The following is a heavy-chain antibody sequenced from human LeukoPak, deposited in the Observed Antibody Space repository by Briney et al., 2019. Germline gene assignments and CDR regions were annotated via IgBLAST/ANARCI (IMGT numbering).Heavy chain of an antibody. Sequence: GGSLRLSCAASGFTFSSYAMHWVRQAPGKGLEWVAVISYDGSNKYYADSVKGRFTISRDNSKNTLYLQMNSLRAEDTAIYYCARNPERYSSGPGAFDIWGQGTMVTVSS. V-gene: IGHV3-30-3*01. CDR1: GFTFSSYA. CDR2: ISYDGSNK. J-gene: IGHJ3*02. D-gene: IGHD6-19*01. CDR3: ARNPERYSSGPGAFDI.